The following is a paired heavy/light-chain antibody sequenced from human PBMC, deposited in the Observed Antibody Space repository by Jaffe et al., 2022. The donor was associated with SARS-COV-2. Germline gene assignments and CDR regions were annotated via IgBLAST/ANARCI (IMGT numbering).Heavy chain of an antibody. CDR1: GFTFSIYS. J-gene: IGHJ4*02. CDR3: ARHYYESSGYFRAADY. Sequence: EVQLVESGGGLVKPGGSLRLSCTASGFTFSIYSMNWVRQAPGKGLEWVSSISPDSGYIYYADSVKGRFTIFRDNAKNSLYLQMNSLRAEDTGVYYCARHYYESSGYFRAADYWGQGTLVTVSS. CDR2: ISPDSGYI. D-gene: IGHD3-22*01. V-gene: IGHV3-21*01.
Light chain of an antibody. Sequence: DIQLTQSPSFLSASVGDRVTITCRASQDISSYLAWFQQKPGRAPKLLIYGAFFLQSGVPSRFSGSGSGTEFTLTVSSLQPEDFATYYCQQVDSYPRTFGQGTKVEIK. J-gene: IGKJ1*01. CDR2: GAF. V-gene: IGKV1-9*01. CDR1: QDISSY. CDR3: QQVDSYPRT.